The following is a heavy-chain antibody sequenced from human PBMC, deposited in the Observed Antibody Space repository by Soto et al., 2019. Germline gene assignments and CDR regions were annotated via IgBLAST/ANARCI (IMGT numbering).Heavy chain of an antibody. V-gene: IGHV3-30*18. CDR3: AKDGRAGHSSSWYLDY. J-gene: IGHJ4*02. CDR2: ISYDGSNK. D-gene: IGHD6-13*01. CDR1: GFTFSSYG. Sequence: QVQLVESGGGVVQPGRSLRLSCAASGFTFSSYGMHWVRQAPGKGLEWVAVISYDGSNKYYADSVKGRFTISRDNSKNTLYLQMNSLRAEDTAVYYCAKDGRAGHSSSWYLDYWGQGTLVTVSS.